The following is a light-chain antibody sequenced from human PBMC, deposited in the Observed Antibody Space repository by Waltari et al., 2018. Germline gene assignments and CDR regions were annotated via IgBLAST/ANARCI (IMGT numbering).Light chain of an antibody. J-gene: IGKJ1*01. CDR3: LQATQFRT. CDR1: QNLVYSDGNAY. V-gene: IGKV2-24*01. Sequence: DIVMTQTPLSSAVTLRQPASISSRSSQNLVYSDGNAYLSWLQQSPGLPPRLLIYRVSNRVPGVPDRFSGSGAGTDFTLKISRVEAEDVGIYYCLQATQFRTFGQGTKVEIK. CDR2: RVS.